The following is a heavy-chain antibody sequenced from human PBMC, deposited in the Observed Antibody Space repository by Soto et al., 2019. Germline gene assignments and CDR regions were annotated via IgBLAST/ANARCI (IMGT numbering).Heavy chain of an antibody. CDR2: IYTSGGT. D-gene: IGHD6-25*01. Sequence: SGTLSLTCTVSGGSISSYYWSWVRQPAGKGLEWVGRIYTSGGTNYNPSLMSGVTMLVDPSKNQFSLKLISVTAADTAVYYYASSGLNWFDLWGQGTPVTVSS. CDR3: ASSGLNWFDL. V-gene: IGHV4-4*07. J-gene: IGHJ5*01. CDR1: GGSISSYY.